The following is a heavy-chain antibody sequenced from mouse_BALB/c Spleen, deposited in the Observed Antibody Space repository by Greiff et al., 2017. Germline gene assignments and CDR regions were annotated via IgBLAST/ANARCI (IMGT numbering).Heavy chain of an antibody. J-gene: IGHJ4*01. CDR3: ARDLGGYDAMDY. CDR1: GFSFTSYG. V-gene: IGHV2-9*02. D-gene: IGHD4-1*01. CDR2: ICPGGST. Sequence: QVQLQQSGPGLVAPSQSLSISCTVSGFSFTSYGVHWVRQPPGKGLEWLGLICPGGSTNYNSALMSRLTITKDNSKSQVFIKMSSLPTEDTAMYDCARDLGGYDAMDYWGQGTSVTVSS.